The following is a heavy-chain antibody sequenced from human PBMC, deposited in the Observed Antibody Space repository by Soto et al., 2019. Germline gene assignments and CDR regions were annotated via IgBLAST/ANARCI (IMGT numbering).Heavy chain of an antibody. V-gene: IGHV3-48*01. D-gene: IGHD3-10*01. CDR3: VRDAGSLGY. CDR1: GFTFSSYA. J-gene: IGHJ4*02. CDR2: ISSGSSTI. Sequence: TGGSLRLSCSASGFTFSSYAMNWVRQAPGKGLEWVSYISSGSSTIHYADSVKGRFTISRDNAKNSVFLQMNSLRVEDTAVYYCVRDAGSLGYWGQGTLVTVSS.